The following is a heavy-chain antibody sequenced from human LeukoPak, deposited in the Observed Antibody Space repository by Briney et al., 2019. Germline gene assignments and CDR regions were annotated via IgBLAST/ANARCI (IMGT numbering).Heavy chain of an antibody. CDR2: IYYSGST. D-gene: IGHD6-6*01. V-gene: IGHV4-59*11. J-gene: IGHJ6*03. CDR1: GGSISSHC. CDR3: ARERSIAARPHYYYYYMDV. Sequence: SETLSLTCTVSGGSISSHCWSWIRQPPGKGLEWIEYIYYSGSTNYNPSLKSRVTISVDTSKNQFSLKLSSVTAADTAVYYCARERSIAARPHYYYYYMDVRGKGTTVTVSS.